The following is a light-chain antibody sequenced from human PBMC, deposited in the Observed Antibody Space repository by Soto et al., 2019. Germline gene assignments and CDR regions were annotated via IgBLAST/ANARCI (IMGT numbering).Light chain of an antibody. J-gene: IGKJ1*01. CDR2: DTS. CDR3: QQYVQWPPGT. V-gene: IGKV3-15*01. Sequence: EIVVTQSPATLSVSPGERVTLSCRASQSVSSSLAWYQQRPGQAPRLLIYDTSTRAPGIAARFSGSGSGTEFTLTISSLQSEDVAVYYCQQYVQWPPGTFGQGTTVELK. CDR1: QSVSSS.